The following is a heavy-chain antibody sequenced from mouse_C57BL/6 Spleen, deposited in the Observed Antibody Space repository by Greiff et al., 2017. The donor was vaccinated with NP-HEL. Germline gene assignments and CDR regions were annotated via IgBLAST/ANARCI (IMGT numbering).Heavy chain of an antibody. CDR3: ARNEYDYVAMDY. J-gene: IGHJ4*01. D-gene: IGHD2-10*02. Sequence: VQLVESGPGLVQPSQSLSITCTVSGFSLTSYGVHWVRQSPGKGLEWLGVIWSGGSTDYNAAFISRLSISKDNSKCQVFFKMNSLQADETSIYYCARNEYDYVAMDYWGQGTSVTVSS. CDR2: IWSGGST. CDR1: GFSLTSYG. V-gene: IGHV2-2*01.